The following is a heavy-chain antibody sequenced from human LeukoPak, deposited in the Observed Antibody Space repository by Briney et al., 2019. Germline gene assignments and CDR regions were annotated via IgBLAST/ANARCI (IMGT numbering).Heavy chain of an antibody. CDR3: ATSGLSRFGF. CDR1: GFTVSSNY. D-gene: IGHD2/OR15-2a*01. V-gene: IGHV3-53*01. Sequence: GGSVRLSCAASGFTVSSNYMSWVRQAPGQGLEWVSVIYSGGRTYYADSVKGRFTISRDNSKNTLYLQMNSLSAEDTAVYYCATSGLSRFGFWGQGTLVTVSS. CDR2: IYSGGRT. J-gene: IGHJ4*02.